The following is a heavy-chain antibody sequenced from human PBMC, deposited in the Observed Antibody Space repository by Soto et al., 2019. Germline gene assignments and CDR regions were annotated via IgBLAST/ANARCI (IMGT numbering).Heavy chain of an antibody. J-gene: IGHJ4*02. Sequence: QVQLVQSGAEVKKPGYSVKVSCKASGGTFSSYTISWVRQAPGQGLEWMGRIIPILGIANYAQKFQGRVTITADKSTSTAYMELSSLRSEDTAVYYCARGADSGYDLAFDYWGQGTLVTVSS. CDR2: IIPILGIA. D-gene: IGHD5-12*01. V-gene: IGHV1-69*02. CDR1: GGTFSSYT. CDR3: ARGADSGYDLAFDY.